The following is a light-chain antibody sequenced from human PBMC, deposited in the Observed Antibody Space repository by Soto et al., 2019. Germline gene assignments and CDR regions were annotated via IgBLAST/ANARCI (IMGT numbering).Light chain of an antibody. V-gene: IGKV3-20*01. CDR1: QSVSSRF. CDR2: GAS. Sequence: EIVLTQSPCTLSFSPLDRSTLSCRASQSVSSRFLAWYQQKHGQPPSLLIYGASSRATGIPDRFSGSGSGTAFTLTISRLEPEDFAVYYCQQYGRSPWTFGQGTKVDIK. CDR3: QQYGRSPWT. J-gene: IGKJ1*01.